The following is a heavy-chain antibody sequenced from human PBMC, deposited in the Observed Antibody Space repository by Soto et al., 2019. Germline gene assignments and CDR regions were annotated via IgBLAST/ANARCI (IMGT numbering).Heavy chain of an antibody. J-gene: IGHJ4*02. V-gene: IGHV3-23*01. CDR3: AKLGGVGELYPSFDY. CDR1: GFTFSSYA. CDR2: ISGSGGST. Sequence: EVQLLESGGGLVQPGGSLRLSCAASGFTFSSYAMSWVRQAPGKGLEWVSAISGSGGSTYYADSVKGRFTISRDNSKNTLYLQMNSLRAKDTAVYYCAKLGGVGELYPSFDYWGQGTLVTVSS. D-gene: IGHD3-10*01.